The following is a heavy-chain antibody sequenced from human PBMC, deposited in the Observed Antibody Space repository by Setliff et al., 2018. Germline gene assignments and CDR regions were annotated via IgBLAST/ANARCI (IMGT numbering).Heavy chain of an antibody. CDR1: GYTFTTYA. J-gene: IGHJ6*03. CDR3: ARASRFGTIKYRGDYYMDV. CDR2: INTNTGNP. Sequence: PRASVKVSCTSSGYTFTTYAISWMRQAPGQGLEWMGWINTNTGNPSYAQGFTGRFVFSLDTSVSTAYLQISSLKAEDTALYYCARASRFGTIKYRGDYYMDVWGKGTTVTVSS. V-gene: IGHV7-4-1*02. D-gene: IGHD3-10*01.